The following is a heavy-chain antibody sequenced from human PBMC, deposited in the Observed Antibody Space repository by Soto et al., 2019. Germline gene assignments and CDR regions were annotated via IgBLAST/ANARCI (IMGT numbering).Heavy chain of an antibody. CDR2: IYYSGST. D-gene: IGHD2-15*01. J-gene: IGHJ4*02. CDR3: ARSNCSGGSCYSIFHFDY. CDR1: GGSISSSSYY. Sequence: QLQLQESGPGLVKPSETLSLTCIVSGGSISSSSYYWGWIRQPPGKGLEWIGSIYYSGSTYYNPSLKSRVTISVDTSKNQFSLKLSSVTAADTAVYYCARSNCSGGSCYSIFHFDYWGQGTLVTVSS. V-gene: IGHV4-39*01.